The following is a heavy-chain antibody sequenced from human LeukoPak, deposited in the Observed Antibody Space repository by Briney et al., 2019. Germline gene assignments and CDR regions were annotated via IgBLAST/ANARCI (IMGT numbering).Heavy chain of an antibody. J-gene: IGHJ6*02. CDR1: GYTITSYY. CDR2: INPSGGST. V-gene: IGHV1-46*01. CDR3: ARNRVGATGILAIYYYYGMDV. Sequence: ASVKVSCKASGYTITSYYMHWVRQAPGQGPEWMGIINPSGGSTSYAQKFQGRVTMTRDTSTSTVYMELSSLRSEDTAVYYCARNRVGATGILAIYYYYGMDVWGQGTTVTVSS. D-gene: IGHD1-26*01.